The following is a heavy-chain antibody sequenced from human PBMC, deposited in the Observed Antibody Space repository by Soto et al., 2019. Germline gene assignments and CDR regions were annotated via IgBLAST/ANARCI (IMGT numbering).Heavy chain of an antibody. CDR1: GFTFSSYG. CDR3: AKGLSSIVYYYYGMDV. Sequence: GGSLRLSCAASGFTFSSYGMHWVRQAPGKGLEWVAVISYDGSNKYYADSVKGRFTISRDNSKNTLYLQMNSLRAEDTAVYYCAKGLSSIVYYYYGMDVWGQGTTVTVSS. CDR2: ISYDGSNK. D-gene: IGHD3-22*01. V-gene: IGHV3-30*18. J-gene: IGHJ6*02.